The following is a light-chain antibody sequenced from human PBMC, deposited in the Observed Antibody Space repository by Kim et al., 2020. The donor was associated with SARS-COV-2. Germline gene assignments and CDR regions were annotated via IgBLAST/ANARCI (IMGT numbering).Light chain of an antibody. CDR1: QSVSSN. J-gene: IGKJ4*01. V-gene: IGKV3-15*01. CDR2: GAS. CDR3: QQYNNLIT. Sequence: EIVMTQSPATLSVSPGERATLSCRASQSVSSNLAWYQQKPGQAPRLLIYGASTRATGIPARFSGSGSGTEFTLTISSLQSEDFAIYYCQQYNNLITFGGGTKVDIK.